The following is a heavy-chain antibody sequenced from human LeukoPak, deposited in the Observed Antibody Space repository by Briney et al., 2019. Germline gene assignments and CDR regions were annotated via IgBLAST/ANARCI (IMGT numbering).Heavy chain of an antibody. J-gene: IGHJ6*03. D-gene: IGHD3-3*01. V-gene: IGHV1-18*01. CDR1: GYTFTSYG. Sequence: ASVKVSCKASGYTFTSYGISWVRQAPGQGLEWMGWISAYNGNTNYAQKLQGRVTMTTDTSTSTAYMELRSLRSDDTAVYYCARLDDFWSGSSTYYYYYMDVWGKGTTVTVSS. CDR3: ARLDDFWSGSSTYYYYYMDV. CDR2: ISAYNGNT.